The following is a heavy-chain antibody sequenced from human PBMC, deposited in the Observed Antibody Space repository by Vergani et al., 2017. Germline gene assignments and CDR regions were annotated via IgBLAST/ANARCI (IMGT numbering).Heavy chain of an antibody. D-gene: IGHD5-12*01. V-gene: IGHV1-24*01. Sequence: QVQVVQSGAEVKKSGASVKVSCKTSGYTFSNYYMHWVRQAPGKGLEWMGGFDPEDGETIYAQKFQGRVTMTEDTSTDTAYMELSSLRSEDTAVYYCATPRLRFSYYYYYGMDVWGQXP. J-gene: IGHJ6*02. CDR2: FDPEDGET. CDR3: ATPRLRFSYYYYYGMDV. CDR1: GYTFSNYY.